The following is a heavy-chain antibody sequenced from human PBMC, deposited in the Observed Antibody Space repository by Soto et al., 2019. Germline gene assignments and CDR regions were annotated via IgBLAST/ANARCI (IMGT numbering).Heavy chain of an antibody. J-gene: IGHJ4*02. CDR1: GFTFSTYA. CDR3: ASYDFWNGYNIDY. Sequence: PGGSLRLSCAASGFTFSTYAMHWVRQAPGKRLEWVALISFDGSNKYYVDSVKGRFTISRDNSKNTLYLQMNSLRTDDTAVYHYASYDFWNGYNIDYWGQGTLVTVSS. D-gene: IGHD3-3*01. CDR2: ISFDGSNK. V-gene: IGHV3-30-3*01.